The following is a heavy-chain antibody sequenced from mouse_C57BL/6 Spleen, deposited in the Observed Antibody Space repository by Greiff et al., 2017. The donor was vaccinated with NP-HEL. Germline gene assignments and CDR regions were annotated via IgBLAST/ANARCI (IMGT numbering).Heavy chain of an antibody. CDR3: ARPLYDGYYVYWYFDV. V-gene: IGHV2-2*01. D-gene: IGHD2-3*01. Sequence: QVHVKQSGPGLVQPSQSLSITCTVSGFSLTSYGVHWVRQSPGKGLEWLGVIWSGGSTAYNAAFISSLSISKDKSKSQVFFKMNSLQADDTAIYYCARPLYDGYYVYWYFDVWGTGTTVTVSS. J-gene: IGHJ1*03. CDR1: GFSLTSYG. CDR2: IWSGGST.